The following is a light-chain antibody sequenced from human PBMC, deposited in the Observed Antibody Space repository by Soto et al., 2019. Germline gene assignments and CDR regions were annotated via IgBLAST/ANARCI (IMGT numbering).Light chain of an antibody. CDR1: QSVNNY. CDR2: DVF. J-gene: IGKJ4*01. V-gene: IGKV3-11*01. Sequence: EIVLTQSPATLSLSPGERATLSCRASQSVNNYLAWYQQKPGQAPRLVIYDVFNRATGTPARFSGSGSGTDLTLTSSSPAPEDFGVYYYQQRSHWPCFTVGGGTRVDIK. CDR3: QQRSHWPCFT.